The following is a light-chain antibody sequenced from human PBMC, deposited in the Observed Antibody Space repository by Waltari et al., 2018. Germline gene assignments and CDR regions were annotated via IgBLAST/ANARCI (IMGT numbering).Light chain of an antibody. J-gene: IGLJ3*02. Sequence: QSVLPQPPSTSGTPGQGVSIPCSGNSSNIGNNYVYWYQQFPGTAPKLLIFRNNQRPSGVPDRFSGSKSGTSASLAISGLRSEDEADYHCAAWDDSLSGPVFGGGTKLTVL. V-gene: IGLV1-47*01. CDR3: AAWDDSLSGPV. CDR1: SSNIGNNY. CDR2: RNN.